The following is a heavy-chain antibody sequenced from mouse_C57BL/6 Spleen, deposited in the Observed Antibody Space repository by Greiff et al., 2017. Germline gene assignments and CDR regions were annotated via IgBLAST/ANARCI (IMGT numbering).Heavy chain of an antibody. CDR2: IRLKSDNYAT. Sequence: EVKVEESGGGLVQPGGSMKLSCVASGFTFSNYWMNWVRQSPEKGLEWVAQIRLKSDNYATHYAESVKGRFTISRDDSKSSVYLQMNNLRAEDTGIYYCTAWTYYFDYWGQGTTRTVSS. CDR1: GFTFSNYW. J-gene: IGHJ2*01. V-gene: IGHV6-3*01. CDR3: TAWTYYFDY.